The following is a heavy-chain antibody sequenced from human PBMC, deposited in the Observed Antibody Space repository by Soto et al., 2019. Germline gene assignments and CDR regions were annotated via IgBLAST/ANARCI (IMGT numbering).Heavy chain of an antibody. J-gene: IGHJ4*02. CDR3: ARGHEQQHVY. CDR2: INHSGST. D-gene: IGHD6-13*01. V-gene: IGHV4-34*01. CDR1: GGSFSGYY. Sequence: SETLSLTCAVYGGSFSGYYWSWIRQPPGKGLEWIGEINHSGSTNYNPSLKSRVTISVDTSKNQFSLKLSSVTAADTAVYYCARGHEQQHVYWGQGTLVTVSS.